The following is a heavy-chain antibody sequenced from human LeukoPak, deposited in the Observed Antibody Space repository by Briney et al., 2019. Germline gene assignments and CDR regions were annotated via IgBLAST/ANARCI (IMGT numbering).Heavy chain of an antibody. D-gene: IGHD1-26*01. Sequence: PGGSLRLSCVASGFTFNTYAIHWVRQAPGKGLEWVAVISYDGNYKYYADYVKGRFTISRDDSKNTVYLQMNSLRTEDTAFYYCARARKRLFGATESDLWGQGTLVTVSS. CDR3: ARARKRLFGATESDL. J-gene: IGHJ4*02. CDR2: ISYDGNYK. CDR1: GFTFNTYA. V-gene: IGHV3-30-3*01.